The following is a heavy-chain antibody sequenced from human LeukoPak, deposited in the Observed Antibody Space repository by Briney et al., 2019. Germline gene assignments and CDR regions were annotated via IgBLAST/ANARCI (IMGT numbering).Heavy chain of an antibody. CDR2: ISSSSSTI. V-gene: IGHV3-48*04. Sequence: GGSLRLSCAASGFSFSSYTMNWVRQAPWKGLEWVSYISSSSSTIYYADSVKGRFTISRDNAKNSLYLQMNSLRAEDTAVYYCARDMAAADLGYWGQGTLVTVSS. D-gene: IGHD6-25*01. CDR3: ARDMAAADLGY. J-gene: IGHJ4*02. CDR1: GFSFSSYT.